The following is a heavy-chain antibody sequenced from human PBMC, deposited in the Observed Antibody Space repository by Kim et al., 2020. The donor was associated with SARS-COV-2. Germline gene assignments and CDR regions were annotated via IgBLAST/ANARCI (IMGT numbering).Heavy chain of an antibody. Sequence: SETLSLTCAVYGGSFSGYYWSWIRQPPGKGLEWIGEINHSGSTNYNPSLKSRVTISVDTSKNQFSLKLSSVTAADTAVYYCAVPSLGWRRVYYWGQGTLVTVSS. CDR3: AVPSLGWRRVYY. CDR1: GGSFSGYY. V-gene: IGHV4-34*01. J-gene: IGHJ4*02. D-gene: IGHD6-19*01. CDR2: INHSGST.